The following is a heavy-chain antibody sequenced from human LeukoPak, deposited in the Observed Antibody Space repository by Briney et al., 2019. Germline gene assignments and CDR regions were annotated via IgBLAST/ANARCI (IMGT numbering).Heavy chain of an antibody. CDR1: GGSISSYY. CDR2: IYTSGST. J-gene: IGHJ4*02. CDR3: AREFGRGRYSSSWYGGVFYFDY. Sequence: PSETLSLTCTVSGGSISSYYWSGIRQPAGKGLEWIGRIYTSGSTNYNPSLKSRVTISVDKSKNQFSLKLSSVTAADTAVYYCAREFGRGRYSSSWYGGVFYFDYWGQGTLVTVSS. V-gene: IGHV4-4*07. D-gene: IGHD6-13*01.